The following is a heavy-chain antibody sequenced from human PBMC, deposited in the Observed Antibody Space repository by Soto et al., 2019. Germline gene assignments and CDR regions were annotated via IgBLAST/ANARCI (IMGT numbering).Heavy chain of an antibody. Sequence: QVQLVQSGSEVKKPGASVKVSCKASGDSFTSYDINWVRQATGQGLEWMGWMNLNSGDTGYAQKFQCRITMTRNTSISTAYMELSSLRSEDTAGYYCERVARYYDSSGYYTWVDPWGKGTLVTVSS. CDR3: ERVARYYDSSGYYTWVDP. J-gene: IGHJ5*02. V-gene: IGHV1-8*01. D-gene: IGHD3-22*01. CDR2: MNLNSGDT. CDR1: GDSFTSYD.